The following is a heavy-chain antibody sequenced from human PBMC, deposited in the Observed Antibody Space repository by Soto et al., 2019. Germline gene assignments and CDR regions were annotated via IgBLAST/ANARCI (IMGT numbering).Heavy chain of an antibody. J-gene: IGHJ4*02. CDR3: ARDAVSFLTGYYLVY. CDR1: GFTFSSYS. CDR2: ISSSSSYI. D-gene: IGHD3-9*01. V-gene: IGHV3-21*01. Sequence: GGSLRLSCAASGFTFSSYSMNWVRQAPGKGLEWVSSISSSSSYIYYADSVKGRFTISRDNAKNSLYLQMNSLRAEDTAVYYCARDAVSFLTGYYLVYWGQGTLVTVSS.